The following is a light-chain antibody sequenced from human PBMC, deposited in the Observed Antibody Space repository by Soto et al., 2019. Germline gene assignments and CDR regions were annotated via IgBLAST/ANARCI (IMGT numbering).Light chain of an antibody. V-gene: IGKV3-11*01. CDR1: QSVSSY. CDR3: QQYSEWPWT. CDR2: DAS. Sequence: EIVLTQSPATLSLSPGERATLSCRASQSVSSYLAWYQQKPGQAPRLLIYDASNRATGIPARFSGSGSGTEFSLTISSLQSEDFAVYYCQQYSEWPWTFGQGTKVAIK. J-gene: IGKJ1*01.